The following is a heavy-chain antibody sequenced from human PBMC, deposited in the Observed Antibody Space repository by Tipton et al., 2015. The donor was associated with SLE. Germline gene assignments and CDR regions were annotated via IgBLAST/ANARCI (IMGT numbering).Heavy chain of an antibody. Sequence: TLSLTCTVSGGSISSGGYYWSWIRQHPGKGLEWIGYIYHSGSTYYNPSLKSRVTISVDRSKNQFSLKLSSVTAADTAVYYCAREVGGSGSPGYYSDYWGQGTLVTVSS. CDR2: IYHSGST. D-gene: IGHD3-10*01. CDR1: GGSISSGGYY. J-gene: IGHJ4*02. V-gene: IGHV4-31*03. CDR3: AREVGGSGSPGYYSDY.